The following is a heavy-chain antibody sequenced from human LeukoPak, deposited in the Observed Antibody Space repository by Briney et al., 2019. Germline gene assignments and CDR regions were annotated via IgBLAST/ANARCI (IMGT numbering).Heavy chain of an antibody. V-gene: IGHV3-21*01. Sequence: GGSLRLSCAASGFALSTYSMNGVHQAPGKGLEWVSSVSRSSRFIFYADSVQGRFTISRDDAKDSLFLQMNSLRAEDTAVYYCARVSDAFDYFFDSWGQGTLVTVSS. J-gene: IGHJ4*02. CDR2: VSRSSRFI. D-gene: IGHD5-12*01. CDR1: GFALSTYS. CDR3: ARVSDAFDYFFDS.